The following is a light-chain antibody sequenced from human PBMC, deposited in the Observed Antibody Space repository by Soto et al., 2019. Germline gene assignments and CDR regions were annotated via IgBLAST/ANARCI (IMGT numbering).Light chain of an antibody. CDR2: EGS. V-gene: IGLV2-23*01. Sequence: QSVLTQPASVSGSPGQSITISCTGTSSDVGSYNLVSWYQQHPGKAPKLMIYEGSKRPSGLSDRFSGSKSGNTASLTISGLQAEDEADYYCCSYAGSRTWFGGGTKVTVL. J-gene: IGLJ3*02. CDR3: CSYAGSRTW. CDR1: SSDVGSYNL.